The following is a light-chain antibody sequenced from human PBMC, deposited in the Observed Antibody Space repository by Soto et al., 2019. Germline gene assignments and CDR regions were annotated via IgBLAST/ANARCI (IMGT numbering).Light chain of an antibody. J-gene: IGKJ4*01. CDR2: DAS. Sequence: IVLTQSPATLSLSPGERATLSCMARDSVGDNSACYQQTPGQAPAMLMYDASNRATGIPARFSGSGSGTDFTVTISSLEPEDFGIYCCQLCRNWLSFGGGTKVDIK. V-gene: IGKV3-11*01. CDR3: QLCRNWLS. CDR1: DSVGDN.